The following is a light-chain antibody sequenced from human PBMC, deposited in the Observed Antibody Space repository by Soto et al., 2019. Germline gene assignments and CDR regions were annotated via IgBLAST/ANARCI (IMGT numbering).Light chain of an antibody. CDR2: SAS. CDR1: KDISTS. J-gene: IGKJ1*01. CDR3: QQADSFPWT. Sequence: QVTQSPSSVSASVGDRVTIPCQTSKDISTSVAWYQQKPGKAPNLLIYSASALHRGVPSRFGGSGSGADFTLTVSSLQPEDSATYYCQQADSFPWTFGQGTKVDIK. V-gene: IGKV1D-12*01.